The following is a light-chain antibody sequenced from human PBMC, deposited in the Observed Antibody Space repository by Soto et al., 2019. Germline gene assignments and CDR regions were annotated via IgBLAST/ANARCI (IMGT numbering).Light chain of an antibody. J-gene: IGKJ4*02. V-gene: IGKV3-11*01. Sequence: EIVLTQSPATLSLSPGERATLSCRASQSVSSYLAWYQQKPGQAPRLLMYDASNRATGIPARFSGSGSGSAFNITITRLEPEAFDVYYCQQRSNWPLTFGGGTKVEIK. CDR1: QSVSSY. CDR2: DAS. CDR3: QQRSNWPLT.